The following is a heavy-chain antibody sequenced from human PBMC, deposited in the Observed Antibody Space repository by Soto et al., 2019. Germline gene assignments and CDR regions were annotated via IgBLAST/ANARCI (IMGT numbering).Heavy chain of an antibody. CDR3: ATEGGYPGSNFYGAY. J-gene: IGHJ4*02. CDR1: GFTFTKAY. V-gene: IGHV3-15*01. D-gene: IGHD1-26*01. CDR2: IKGSHAGGTT. Sequence: EVQLVESGGGLVEPGGSIRLSGLASGFTFTKAYWTWVRKAPGKGLEWVGRIKGSHAGGTTDYATSVKGRFTISRDDSKNTLYLQMNSLKTEDTSVYYCATEGGYPGSNFYGAYWGQGTLVTVSS.